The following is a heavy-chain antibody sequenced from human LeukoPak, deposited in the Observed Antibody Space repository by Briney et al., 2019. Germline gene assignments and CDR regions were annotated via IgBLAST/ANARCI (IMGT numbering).Heavy chain of an antibody. CDR3: ARQLSGWFDADPY. CDR1: GFTFNNYW. J-gene: IGHJ4*02. Sequence: PGGSLRLSCAASGFTFNNYWMSWVRQAPGKGLEWVANIKQDGSQKHYVDSVKGRFTISRDNAKNSLYLQMNSLRAEDTAVDFCARQLSGWFDADPYWGQGTLVTVSS. CDR2: IKQDGSQK. D-gene: IGHD6-19*01. V-gene: IGHV3-7*05.